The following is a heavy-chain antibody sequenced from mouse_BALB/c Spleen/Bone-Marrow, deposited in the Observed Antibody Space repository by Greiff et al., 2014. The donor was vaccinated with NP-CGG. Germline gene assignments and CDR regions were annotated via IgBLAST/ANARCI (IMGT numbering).Heavy chain of an antibody. Sequence: VQLKESGGGLVQPGGSGKLSCAASGFTFSDYGMAWVRQAPGKGPEWVAFISNLAYSIYYADTVTGRFTISRENAKNTLYLEMSSLRSEDTAMYYCAREGGAMDYWGQGTSVTVSS. CDR3: AREGGAMDY. CDR2: ISNLAYSI. V-gene: IGHV5-15*02. J-gene: IGHJ4*01. CDR1: GFTFSDYG.